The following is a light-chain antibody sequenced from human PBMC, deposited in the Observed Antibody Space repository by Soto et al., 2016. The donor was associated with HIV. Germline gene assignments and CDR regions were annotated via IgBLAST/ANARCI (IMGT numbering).Light chain of an antibody. V-gene: IGLV3-21*03. Sequence: YVLTQSPSVSVAPGKTAKITCGGQNVENRRVHWYQQKAGQAPVLVVHDDSERPSGIPDRFSGSKSENAATLTINRVEAGDEADYYCQVWDSDTDYVIFGGGTKVTVL. J-gene: IGLJ2*01. CDR1: NVENRR. CDR2: DDS. CDR3: QVWDSDTDYVI.